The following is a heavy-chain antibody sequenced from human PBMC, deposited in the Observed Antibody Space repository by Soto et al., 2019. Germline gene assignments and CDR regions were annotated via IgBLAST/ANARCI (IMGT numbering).Heavy chain of an antibody. J-gene: IGHJ3*02. CDR1: GFTFSGHW. Sequence: EVQLVESGGDLVQPGGSLRLSCAASGFTFSGHWMHWVRQVPGKGLEWVSRINTDGGSSAYADSVKGGFTISRDNAKNTLYLQMKGLRAEDTAVYYCEREAGYCSRTSCYRRAFDTWGQGTTVTVSS. D-gene: IGHD2-2*01. CDR2: INTDGGSS. CDR3: EREAGYCSRTSCYRRAFDT. V-gene: IGHV3-74*03.